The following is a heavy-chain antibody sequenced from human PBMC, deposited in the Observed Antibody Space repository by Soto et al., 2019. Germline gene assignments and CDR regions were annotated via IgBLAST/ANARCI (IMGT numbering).Heavy chain of an antibody. D-gene: IGHD2-15*01. Sequence: GGSLRLSCAASGFTFSSYWMSWVRQAPGKGLEWVANIKQDGSEKYYVDSVKGRFTISRDNAKNSLYLQMNSLRAEDTAVYYCARVLALYCSGGSCYYSDAFDIWGQGTMVTVSS. CDR1: GFTFSSYW. J-gene: IGHJ3*02. CDR3: ARVLALYCSGGSCYYSDAFDI. CDR2: IKQDGSEK. V-gene: IGHV3-7*01.